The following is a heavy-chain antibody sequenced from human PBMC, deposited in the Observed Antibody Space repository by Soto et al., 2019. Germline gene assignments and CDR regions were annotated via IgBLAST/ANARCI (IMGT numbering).Heavy chain of an antibody. J-gene: IGHJ3*01. CDR3: SRRHVRNIVGASFAIDV. V-gene: IGHV5-10-1*01. CDR2: IDPSDSYT. CDR1: GYSFTSYW. D-gene: IGHD1-26*01. Sequence: PGESLKISCKGSGYSFTSYWISWVRQMPGKGLEWMGRIDPSDSYTNYSPSFQGHVTISADKSISTAYLQWSSLKAPDTAMYYCSRRHVRNIVGASFAIDVWDQGTLVTVSS.